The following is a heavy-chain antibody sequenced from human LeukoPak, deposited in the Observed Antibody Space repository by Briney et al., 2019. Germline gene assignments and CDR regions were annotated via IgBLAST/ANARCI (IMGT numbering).Heavy chain of an antibody. CDR2: ISGSGGTT. D-gene: IGHD2-21*02. CDR1: GFTFGSYS. Sequence: GGSLTLSCAASGFTFGSYSMSWVRQAPGKGLEWVSVISGSGGTTSYADSVKGRFTISRDNSKNTLYLQMNNLRAEDTALYYCAREPRHCGADCYSLVDYWGQGTLVTVSS. V-gene: IGHV3-23*01. CDR3: AREPRHCGADCYSLVDY. J-gene: IGHJ4*02.